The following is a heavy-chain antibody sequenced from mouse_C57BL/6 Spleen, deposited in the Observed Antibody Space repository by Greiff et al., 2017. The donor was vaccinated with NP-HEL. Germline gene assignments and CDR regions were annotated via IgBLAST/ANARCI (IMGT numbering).Heavy chain of an antibody. CDR3: AREGRDYAMDY. V-gene: IGHV3-6*01. CDR2: ISYDGSN. CDR1: GYSITSGYY. J-gene: IGHJ4*01. Sequence: EVQLQESGPGLVKPSQSLSLTCSVTGYSITSGYYWNWIRQFPGNKLEWMGYISYDGSNNYNPSLNNRISITRDTSKNQFFLKLNSVTTEDTATYYCAREGRDYAMDYWGQGTSVTVSS.